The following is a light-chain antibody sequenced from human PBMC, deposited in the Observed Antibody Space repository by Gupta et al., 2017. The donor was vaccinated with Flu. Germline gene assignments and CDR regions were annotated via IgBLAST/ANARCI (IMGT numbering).Light chain of an antibody. CDR3: QQDDTFPIT. Sequence: AIWMTQSPSLPSASIGDRVTISWRMSHGIAGYLAWYRQKPGKAPELLIYATSTLESGIPSRFSGSKSGTDFNLTISGLQSEDVATYFCQQDDTFPITFGGGTKVEIK. CDR1: HGIAGY. J-gene: IGKJ4*01. V-gene: IGKV1D-8*02. CDR2: ATS.